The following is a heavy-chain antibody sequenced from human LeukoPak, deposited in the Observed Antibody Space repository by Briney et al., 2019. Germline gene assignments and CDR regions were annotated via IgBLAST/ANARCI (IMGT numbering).Heavy chain of an antibody. J-gene: IGHJ4*02. Sequence: SETLSLTYTVSGGSINSNLDYWGWLRQPPGKGLDWIGSLYYSGTTYYNPSLESRVTISVDTSKNQFSLKLSSVTAADTAVYYCVRGDSSGHPAFDYWGQGTLVTVSS. D-gene: IGHD3-22*01. CDR2: LYYSGTT. V-gene: IGHV4-39*01. CDR1: GGSINSNLDY. CDR3: VRGDSSGHPAFDY.